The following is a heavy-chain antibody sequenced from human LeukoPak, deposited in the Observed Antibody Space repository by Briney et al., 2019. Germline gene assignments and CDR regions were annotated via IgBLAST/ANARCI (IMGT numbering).Heavy chain of an antibody. D-gene: IGHD3-16*02. CDR1: GGSISSGGYY. CDR3: ARLVITFGGVIVYFDY. Sequence: SETLSLTCTVSGGSISSGGYYWSWIRQPPGKGLEWIGYIYHSGSTYYNPSLKSRVTISVDTSKNQFSLKLSSVTAADTAVYYCARLVITFGGVIVYFDYWGQGTLVTVSS. V-gene: IGHV4-30-2*01. J-gene: IGHJ4*02. CDR2: IYHSGST.